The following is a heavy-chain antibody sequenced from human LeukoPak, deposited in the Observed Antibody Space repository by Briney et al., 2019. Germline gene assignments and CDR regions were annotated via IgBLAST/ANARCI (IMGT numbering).Heavy chain of an antibody. V-gene: IGHV3-7*01. CDR2: IKEDGSEK. D-gene: IGHD3-10*01. CDR3: ARGSRGSGSYFNWFDP. Sequence: GGSLRLSCAASGFTFSTSWMSWVRQAPGEGLEWVANIKEDGSEKYYVDSVKGRFTISRDNAKNSLYLQMNSLRAEDTAVYYCARGSRGSGSYFNWFDPWGQGTLVTVSS. J-gene: IGHJ5*02. CDR1: GFTFSTSW.